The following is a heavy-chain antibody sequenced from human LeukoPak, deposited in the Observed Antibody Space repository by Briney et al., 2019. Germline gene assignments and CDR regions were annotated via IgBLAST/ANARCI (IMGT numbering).Heavy chain of an antibody. CDR2: INTNTGNP. CDR1: GYTFTSYA. Sequence: GASVNVSCKASGYTFTSYAMNWVRQAPGQGLEWMGWINTNTGNPTYAQGFTGRFVFSLDTSVSTAYLQISSLKAEDTAVYYCARGVPDSSSWYYFDYWGQGTLVTVSS. V-gene: IGHV7-4-1*02. CDR3: ARGVPDSSSWYYFDY. D-gene: IGHD6-13*01. J-gene: IGHJ4*02.